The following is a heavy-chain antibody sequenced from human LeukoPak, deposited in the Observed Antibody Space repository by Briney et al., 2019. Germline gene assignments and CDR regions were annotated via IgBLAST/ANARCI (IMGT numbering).Heavy chain of an antibody. CDR2: IKKDGSEK. CDR3: ARRGTFGGNDY. D-gene: IGHD3-16*01. Sequence: PGGSLRLSCAASGFTFSNYWMSWVRQAPGKGREWVANIKKDGSEKYYVDSVKGRFTISRDNAKNSLYLQMNSLRVEDTAVYYCARRGTFGGNDYWGQGTLVTVSS. J-gene: IGHJ4*02. V-gene: IGHV3-7*01. CDR1: GFTFSNYW.